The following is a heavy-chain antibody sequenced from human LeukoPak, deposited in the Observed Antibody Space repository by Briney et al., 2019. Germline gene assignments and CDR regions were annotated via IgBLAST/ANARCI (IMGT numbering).Heavy chain of an antibody. D-gene: IGHD3-3*01. CDR3: ARVDLYYDFWSGYYGGYYFDY. V-gene: IGHV3-21*01. CDR2: ISSSSSYI. J-gene: IGHJ4*02. Sequence: GGSLRLSCASSGFTFSIYSRNWVRQAPGKGLELVSSISSSSSYIYYADSVKGRFTISRDNAKNSLYLQMNSLRADDTAVYYCARVDLYYDFWSGYYGGYYFDYWGQGTLVTVSS. CDR1: GFTFSIYS.